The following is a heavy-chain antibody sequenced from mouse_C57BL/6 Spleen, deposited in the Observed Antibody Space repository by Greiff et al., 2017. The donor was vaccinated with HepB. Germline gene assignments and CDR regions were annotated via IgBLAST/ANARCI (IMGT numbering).Heavy chain of an antibody. CDR2: ISYDGSN. Sequence: EVQVVESGPGLVKPSQSLSLTCSVTGYSITSGYYWNWIRQFPGNNLEWMGYISYDGSNNYNPSLKNRISITRDTSKNQFFLKLNSVTTEDTATYYCARDPYGSSYGYFDVWGTGTTVTVSS. CDR3: ARDPYGSSYGYFDV. J-gene: IGHJ1*03. V-gene: IGHV3-6*01. CDR1: GYSITSGYY. D-gene: IGHD1-1*01.